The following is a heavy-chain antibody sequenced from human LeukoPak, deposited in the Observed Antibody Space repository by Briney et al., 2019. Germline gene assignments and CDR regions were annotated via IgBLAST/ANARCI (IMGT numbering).Heavy chain of an antibody. CDR2: ISSSGSTI. V-gene: IGHV3-48*03. J-gene: IGHJ4*02. CDR1: VFIFRSYE. D-gene: IGHD2-2*01. CDR3: ARSRGIVVVPAAFPKRPYYFDY. Sequence: GGSLRLSCASSVFIFRSYEMNWVRQAPGKGREWVSYISSSGSTIYYADSVKDRFTIPRDNAKNSLYLQMNSLRDEDTAVYYCARSRGIVVVPAAFPKRPYYFDYWGQGTLVTVSS.